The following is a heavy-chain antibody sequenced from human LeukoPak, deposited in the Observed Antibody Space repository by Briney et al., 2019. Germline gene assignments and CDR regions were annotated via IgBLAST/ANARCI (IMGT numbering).Heavy chain of an antibody. V-gene: IGHV3-20*04. CDR3: ARDVRAAGIPTFDY. J-gene: IGHJ4*02. D-gene: IGHD6-13*01. CDR1: GFTVSSNS. CDR2: IKWSGGGST. Sequence: GGSLRLSCTVSGFTVSSNSMSWVRQAPGKGLEWVTGIKWSGGGSTGYVDSVKGRFTISRDNAKNSLYLQMNSLRAEDTALYYCARDVRAAGIPTFDYWGQGTLVTVSS.